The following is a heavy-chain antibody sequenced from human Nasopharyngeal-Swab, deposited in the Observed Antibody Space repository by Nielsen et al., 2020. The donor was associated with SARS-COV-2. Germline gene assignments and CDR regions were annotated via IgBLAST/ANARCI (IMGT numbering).Heavy chain of an antibody. CDR1: GGSISSDY. J-gene: IGHJ4*02. CDR3: ARTYYDFWSGYPYYFDY. CDR2: IYYIGST. D-gene: IGHD3-3*01. V-gene: IGHV4-59*08. Sequence: SETLSLTCTVSGGSISSDYWSWIRQPPGKGLEWIGYIYYIGSTNYNPSLNSRVTISVDTSKNQFSLKLSSVTAADTAVYYCARTYYDFWSGYPYYFDYWGQGTLVTVSS.